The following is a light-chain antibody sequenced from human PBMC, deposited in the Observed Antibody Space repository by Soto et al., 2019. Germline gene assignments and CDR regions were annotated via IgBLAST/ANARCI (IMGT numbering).Light chain of an antibody. CDR1: QSLLHSNGYNY. Sequence: DIVKTPSPLSLPVTPGEPASISCRYSQSLLHSNGYNYLDWYLQKPGQSPQLLIYLGSNRSSGVPDRFSGSGSGTDFTLKISRVEAEDVGVYYCMQALQKITFGQGTRLEI. CDR3: MQALQKIT. CDR2: LGS. J-gene: IGKJ5*01. V-gene: IGKV2-28*01.